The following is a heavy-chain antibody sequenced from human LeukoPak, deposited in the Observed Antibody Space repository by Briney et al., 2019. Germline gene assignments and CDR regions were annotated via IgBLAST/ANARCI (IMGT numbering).Heavy chain of an antibody. Sequence: ASVKVSCKASGYTFTGYYMHWVRQAPGQGLEWMGWINTNTGNPTYAQGFTGRFVFSLDTSVSTTYLQITSLQAEDTAVYFCARGDYYYYMDVWGKGTTVTVSS. CDR1: GYTFTGYY. CDR2: INTNTGNP. V-gene: IGHV7-4-1*02. CDR3: ARGDYYYYMDV. J-gene: IGHJ6*03.